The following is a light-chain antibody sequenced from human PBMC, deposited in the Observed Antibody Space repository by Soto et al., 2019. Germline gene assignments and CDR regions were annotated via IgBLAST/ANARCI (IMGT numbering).Light chain of an antibody. J-gene: IGKJ4*01. CDR3: QQRNKWPPVT. CDR2: DAS. Sequence: ESVLTQSPATLSLSPGXRATLSCRASPSVSNSLAWYQHKPGQAPRLLIYDASNRATGVPTRFSGSGSGTDFTLTISSLEPEDFAVYYCQQRNKWPPVTFGGGTKVDIK. CDR1: PSVSNS. V-gene: IGKV3-11*01.